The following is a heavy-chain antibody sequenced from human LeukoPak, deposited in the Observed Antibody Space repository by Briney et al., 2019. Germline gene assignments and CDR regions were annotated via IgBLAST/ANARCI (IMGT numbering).Heavy chain of an antibody. CDR3: ARDISGSPYHDFDY. V-gene: IGHV4-39*07. D-gene: IGHD1-26*01. Sequence: KSSETLSLTCTVTGVSISSSNSYWGWIRQPPGKGLEWIGAIHHSGSTYYNPSLKSRVTISVDTSKNQFSLKLSSVTAADTAVYYCARDISGSPYHDFDYWGQGTLLTVSS. CDR2: IHHSGST. CDR1: GVSISSSNSY. J-gene: IGHJ4*02.